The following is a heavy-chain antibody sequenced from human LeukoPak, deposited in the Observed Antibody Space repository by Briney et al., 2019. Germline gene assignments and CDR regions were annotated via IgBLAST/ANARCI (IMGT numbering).Heavy chain of an antibody. D-gene: IGHD5-24*01. CDR3: ARDRGSPPVFDY. CDR1: GGSFSGYY. J-gene: IGHJ4*02. Sequence: SETLSLTCAVYGGSFSGYYWSWIRQPPGKGLEWIGETNHSGSTNYNPSLKSRVPISVDTSKNRFSVKLSSVTAADTAVYYCARDRGSPPVFDYWGQGTLVTVSS. V-gene: IGHV4-34*01. CDR2: TNHSGST.